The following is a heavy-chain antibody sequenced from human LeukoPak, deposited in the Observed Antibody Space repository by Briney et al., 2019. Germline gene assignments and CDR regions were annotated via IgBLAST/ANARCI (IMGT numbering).Heavy chain of an antibody. CDR3: AKDATSGNSMWDHFDS. D-gene: IGHD1-26*01. CDR1: GFTFKIYA. CDR2: VGGGPDI. Sequence: PGGSLRLSCVASGFTFKIYAMSWVRQAPGKGLEGVAGVGGGPDINYQDSVKGGFTASKEDSKNTVYLHMSSLRVEDTAIYFCAKDATSGNSMWDHFDSWGQGTLVTVST. J-gene: IGHJ4*02. V-gene: IGHV3-23*01.